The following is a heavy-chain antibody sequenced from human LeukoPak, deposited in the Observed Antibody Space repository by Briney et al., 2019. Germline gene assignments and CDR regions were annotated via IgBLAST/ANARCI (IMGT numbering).Heavy chain of an antibody. CDR3: ARDLLPGAPDYFDY. CDR2: IAHDETNR. V-gene: IGHV3-30*04. J-gene: IGHJ4*02. D-gene: IGHD2-2*01. CDR1: GFTFGSYA. Sequence: PGGSLRVSCAASGFTFGSYAMHWVRQAPGKGLEWVAVIAHDETNRFYADSVKGRFTISRDNSMNTLYLRMNSLRPEDTAVYFCARDLLPGAPDYFDYWGQGTLVTVSS.